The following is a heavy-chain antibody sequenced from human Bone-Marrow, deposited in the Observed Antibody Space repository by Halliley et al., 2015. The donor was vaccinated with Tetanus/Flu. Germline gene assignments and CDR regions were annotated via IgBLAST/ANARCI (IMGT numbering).Heavy chain of an antibody. CDR2: VYGGGNDP. Sequence: SLRLSCAASGFIFNNYAMSWVRQAPGKGLEWVSLVYGGGNDPQLADSVRGRFTISRDNSKNTLFLQMNSLRAEDTAVYYCARGTYYGANSPVDLWGQGTLVTVS. V-gene: IGHV3-23*03. D-gene: IGHD3-3*01. J-gene: IGHJ5*02. CDR1: GFIFNNYA. CDR3: ARGTYYGANSPVDL.